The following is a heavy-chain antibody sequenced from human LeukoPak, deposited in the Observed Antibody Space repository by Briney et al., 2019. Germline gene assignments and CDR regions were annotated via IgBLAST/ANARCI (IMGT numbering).Heavy chain of an antibody. D-gene: IGHD3-10*01. CDR2: IYPGDSDI. CDR1: GPSFTTHY. V-gene: IGHV5-51*01. Sequence: GESLKISCKGSGPSFTTHYIAWVRQMPGKGLEWMGIIYPGDSDIRYSPSFQGQVTISADKSISTAYLQWSSLKATDTAMYYCARSVGGSRRIRLDSWGQGTQVTVSS. J-gene: IGHJ5*01. CDR3: ARSVGGSRRIRLDS.